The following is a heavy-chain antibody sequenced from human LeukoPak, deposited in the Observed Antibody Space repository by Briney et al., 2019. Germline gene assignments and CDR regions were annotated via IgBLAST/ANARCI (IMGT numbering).Heavy chain of an antibody. Sequence: GRSLRLSCAASGFTFSSYGMHWVRQAPGKGLEWVAVISYDGSNKYYADPVKGRFTISRDNSKNTLYLQMNSLRAEDTAVYYCAKDLGGDGYRPWFDYWGQGTLVTVSS. CDR3: AKDLGGDGYRPWFDY. CDR1: GFTFSSYG. V-gene: IGHV3-30*18. J-gene: IGHJ4*02. CDR2: ISYDGSNK. D-gene: IGHD5-24*01.